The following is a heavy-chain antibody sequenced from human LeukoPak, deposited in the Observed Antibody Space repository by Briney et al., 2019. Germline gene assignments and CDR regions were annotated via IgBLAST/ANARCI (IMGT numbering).Heavy chain of an antibody. D-gene: IGHD3-10*01. CDR2: INHSGST. Sequence: SETLSLTCAVYGGSFSGYYWSWIRQPPGKGLEWIGEINHSGSTNYNPSLKSRVTISVDTSKNQFSLKLSSVTAADTAVYYCASVVQGRWGQGTLVTVSS. J-gene: IGHJ4*02. CDR3: ASVVQGR. CDR1: GGSFSGYY. V-gene: IGHV4-34*01.